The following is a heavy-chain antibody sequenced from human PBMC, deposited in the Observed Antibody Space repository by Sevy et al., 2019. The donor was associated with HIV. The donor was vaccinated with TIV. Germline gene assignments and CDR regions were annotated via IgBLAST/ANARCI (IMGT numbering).Heavy chain of an antibody. J-gene: IGHJ4*02. CDR2: IYDSGST. Sequence: SETLSLTCTVSGGSISSGDYYRSWIRQSPGKGLEWIGYIYDSGSTYYNPSLKSRVTISVDTSKNQFSLKLSSVTAADTAVYYCAKVTIKTSYYFDYWGQGTLVTVSS. D-gene: IGHD4-17*01. CDR1: GGSISSGDYY. CDR3: AKVTIKTSYYFDY. V-gene: IGHV4-30-4*01.